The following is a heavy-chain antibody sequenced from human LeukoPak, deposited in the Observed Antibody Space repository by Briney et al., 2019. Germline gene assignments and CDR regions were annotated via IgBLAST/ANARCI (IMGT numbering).Heavy chain of an antibody. CDR2: VHFSGYA. V-gene: IGHV4-59*12. CDR3: ARRGFFGSGNYYNPSSYFDV. D-gene: IGHD3-10*01. J-gene: IGHJ2*01. CDR1: ADSISSYY. Sequence: SETLSLTCSLSADSISSYYWGWIRQTPQRGLELIGYVHFSGYADYNPSLKRRVNLSVDTTKKLISLRLTSVTAADTAVYYCARRGFFGSGNYYNPSSYFDVWGRGALVTVSS.